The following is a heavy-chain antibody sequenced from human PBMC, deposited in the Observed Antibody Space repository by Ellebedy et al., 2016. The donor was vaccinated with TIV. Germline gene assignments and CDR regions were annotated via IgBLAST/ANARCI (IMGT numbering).Heavy chain of an antibody. CDR3: MRLGRPGIRLLDYLSP. V-gene: IGHV5-10-1*01. CDR1: GYTFTNYW. CDR2: IYPDDSYV. Sequence: GGSLRLXXEASGYTFTNYWIGWVRQPPGRGLEWMGSIYPDDSYVKYGPTFEGHVTISVDKSINTAYLQWSSLEASDTGRYFCMRLGRPGIRLLDYLSPWGQGTAVTVSA. D-gene: IGHD3-3*01. J-gene: IGHJ5*02.